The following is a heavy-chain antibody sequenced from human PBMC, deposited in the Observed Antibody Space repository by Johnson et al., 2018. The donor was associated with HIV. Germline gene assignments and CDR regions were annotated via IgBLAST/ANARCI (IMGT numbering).Heavy chain of an antibody. CDR3: ARLPSGYNRDAFNI. Sequence: QVQLVESGGGMVQPGRSLRLSCAASGLTFSKYAMNWVRQAPGKGLEWVAVISYDGSNKYYADSVKGRFTISRDNSKNTLYLQMNSLRAEDTAIYYCARLPSGYNRDAFNIWGQGTMVTVSS. CDR2: ISYDGSNK. J-gene: IGHJ3*02. D-gene: IGHD5-18*01. CDR1: GLTFSKYA. V-gene: IGHV3-30*03.